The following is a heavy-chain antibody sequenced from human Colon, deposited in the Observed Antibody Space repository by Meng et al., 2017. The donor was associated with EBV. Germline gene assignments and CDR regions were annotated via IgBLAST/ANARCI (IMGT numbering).Heavy chain of an antibody. D-gene: IGHD2-8*01. CDR3: VMYRPSWT. J-gene: IGHJ5*02. V-gene: IGHV3-74*01. CDR1: GLTFSTCW. Sequence: EGPVGGSGVWQVWAGCSLRLVGSACGLTFSTCWLHWCRQVQGKGLIWVSRFNPDGTSTYYADSVGGRFTISRDNAKNTVFLPVNTLGAEDTAVSYCVMYRPSWTWGQGTLVTVSS. CDR2: FNPDGTST.